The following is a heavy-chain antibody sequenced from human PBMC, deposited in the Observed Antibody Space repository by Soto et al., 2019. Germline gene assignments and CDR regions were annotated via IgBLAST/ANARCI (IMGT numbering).Heavy chain of an antibody. Sequence: LXLSCATSSFTFSAYLIHWVRRTPGKGLVWVSRINRDGSATNYADSVKGRFTVSRDNAKKTVFLQMNSLRAEDTAVYYCGRDLHIAAADYWGQGALVTVSS. D-gene: IGHD6-25*01. CDR3: GRDLHIAAADY. J-gene: IGHJ4*02. CDR2: INRDGSAT. V-gene: IGHV3-74*01. CDR1: SFTFSAYL.